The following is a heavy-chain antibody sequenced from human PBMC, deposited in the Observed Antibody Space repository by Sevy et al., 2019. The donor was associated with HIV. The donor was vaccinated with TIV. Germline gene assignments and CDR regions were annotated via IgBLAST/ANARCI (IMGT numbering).Heavy chain of an antibody. D-gene: IGHD5-18*01. Sequence: GGSLRLSCEASGFKSSSYSMNWVRQAPGKGLEWVSYISSSSTTMYYADSVKGRFTISRDNAKNSLFLQMNSLRPEDTAVYYCARDGAYSYGPQFYYFYAIDVWGQGTTVTVSS. CDR3: ARDGAYSYGPQFYYFYAIDV. CDR2: ISSSSTTM. CDR1: GFKSSSYS. J-gene: IGHJ6*02. V-gene: IGHV3-48*01.